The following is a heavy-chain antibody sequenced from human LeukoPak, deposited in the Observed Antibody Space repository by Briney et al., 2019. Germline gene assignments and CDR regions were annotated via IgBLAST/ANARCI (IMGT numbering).Heavy chain of an antibody. Sequence: PGGSLTLSCAASGFTFSSYAMSWVRQAPGKGLEWVSAISGSGGSTYYADSVKGRFTISRDNSKNTLYLQMNSLRAKDTAVYYCAKDIAARPNYYYGMDVWGQGTTVTVSS. D-gene: IGHD6-6*01. V-gene: IGHV3-23*01. CDR3: AKDIAARPNYYYGMDV. CDR1: GFTFSSYA. J-gene: IGHJ6*02. CDR2: ISGSGGST.